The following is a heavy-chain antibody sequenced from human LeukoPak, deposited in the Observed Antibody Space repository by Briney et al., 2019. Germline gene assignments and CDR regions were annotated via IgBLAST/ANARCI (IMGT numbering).Heavy chain of an antibody. J-gene: IGHJ4*02. Sequence: ASVKVSCKASGYTFTNHAIHWVRRAPGRGLEWMGRVSGYNGNTKYPQKFQGRVTMTTDTSTSTAYMELMSLRYDDSAVYYCARGVSVTTPYLDSWGQGTLVTVSS. D-gene: IGHD4-17*01. CDR1: GYTFTNHA. CDR2: VSGYNGNT. CDR3: ARGVSVTTPYLDS. V-gene: IGHV1-18*01.